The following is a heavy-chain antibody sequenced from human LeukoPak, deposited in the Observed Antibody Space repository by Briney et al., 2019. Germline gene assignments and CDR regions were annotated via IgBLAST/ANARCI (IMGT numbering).Heavy chain of an antibody. Sequence: GGSLRLSCAASGFTFSSYAMSWVRQAPGKGLEWVSSISGSGGSTYYSDSVKGRFTISRDNSKNTLYLQLNSLRAEDTAAYYCAKDRSSGWYDAFDIWGQGTMVIVSS. CDR2: ISGSGGST. D-gene: IGHD6-19*01. CDR3: AKDRSSGWYDAFDI. J-gene: IGHJ3*02. CDR1: GFTFSSYA. V-gene: IGHV3-23*01.